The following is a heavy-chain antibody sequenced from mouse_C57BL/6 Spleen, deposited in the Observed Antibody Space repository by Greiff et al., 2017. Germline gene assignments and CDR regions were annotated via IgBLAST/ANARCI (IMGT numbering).Heavy chain of an antibody. CDR1: GYTFTSYW. J-gene: IGHJ1*03. CDR3: APGRGYDAWYFDV. CDR2: INPSNGGT. Sequence: VQLQQPGTELVKPGASVQLSCKASGYTFTSYWMHWVQQRPGQGLEWIGNINPSNGGTNYTEKFKSKATLTVDKSSSTAYMQLSSLTSEDSAVYYCAPGRGYDAWYFDVWGTGTTVTVSS. V-gene: IGHV1-53*01. D-gene: IGHD2-2*01.